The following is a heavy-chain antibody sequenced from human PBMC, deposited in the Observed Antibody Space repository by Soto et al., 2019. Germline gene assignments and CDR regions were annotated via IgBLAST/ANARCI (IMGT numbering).Heavy chain of an antibody. Sequence: SETLSLTCTVSGGSISSSSYYWAWIRHPPGKGLEWIGSIYYSGSTYYNPSLKSRVTISVDTSENQFSLKLSSVTAADTAVYYCARYIYDLGTYYYGMDVWGQGTTVTVSS. CDR3: ARYIYDLGTYYYGMDV. D-gene: IGHD3-3*01. V-gene: IGHV4-39*01. CDR2: IYYSGST. CDR1: GGSISSSSYY. J-gene: IGHJ6*02.